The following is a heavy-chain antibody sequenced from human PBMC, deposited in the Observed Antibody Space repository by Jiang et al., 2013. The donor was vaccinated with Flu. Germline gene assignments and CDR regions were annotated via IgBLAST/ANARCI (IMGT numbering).Heavy chain of an antibody. Sequence: GAEVKKPGASVKVSCKASGYTFTSYAMHWVRQAPGQRLEWMGWINAGNGNTKYSQKFQGRVTITRDTSASTAYMELSSLRSEDTAVYYCARRYSSNWYSDYWGQGTLVTVSS. V-gene: IGHV1-3*01. J-gene: IGHJ4*02. CDR3: ARRYSSNWYSDY. D-gene: IGHD6-13*01. CDR2: INAGNGNT. CDR1: GYTFTSYA.